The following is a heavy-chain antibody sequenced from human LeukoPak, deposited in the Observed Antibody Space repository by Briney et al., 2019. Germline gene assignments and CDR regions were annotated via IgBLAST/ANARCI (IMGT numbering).Heavy chain of an antibody. V-gene: IGHV4-38-2*01. J-gene: IGHJ4*02. CDR1: GYSFSSVVY. CDR3: ARAWRDPSSPNVY. CDR2: IYHSGSI. Sequence: AVTLSLTCAVSGYSFSSVVYRGWLRQPPGKGLEGIGSIYHSGSINYDLSLKSRVNISVETSKNPVSLQIHAVSAADTPMFHCARAWRDPSSPNVYWGEGNQVTVSS. D-gene: IGHD2-2*01.